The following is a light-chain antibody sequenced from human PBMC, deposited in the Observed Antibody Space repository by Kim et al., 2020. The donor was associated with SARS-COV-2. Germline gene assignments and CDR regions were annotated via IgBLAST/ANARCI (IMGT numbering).Light chain of an antibody. Sequence: VPPGQTASITCSGDELGDKYVFWYQQKPGQSPLLVIYQDTKRPSGIPERFSASNSGNTATLTISGTQATDEADYYCQAWDSGTAVVFGGGTQLTVL. CDR3: QAWDSGTAVV. CDR2: QDT. J-gene: IGLJ2*01. CDR1: ELGDKY. V-gene: IGLV3-1*01.